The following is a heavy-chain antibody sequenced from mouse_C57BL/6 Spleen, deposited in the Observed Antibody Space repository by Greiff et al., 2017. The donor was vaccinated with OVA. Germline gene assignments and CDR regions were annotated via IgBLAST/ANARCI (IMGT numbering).Heavy chain of an antibody. V-gene: IGHV1-55*01. CDR2: LYPGSGST. D-gene: IGHD1-1*01. Sequence: QVQLQQPGAELVKPGASVKMSCKASGYTFTRYWITWVKQRPGQGLEWIGTLYPGSGSTNYNEKFKSKATLTVDTSSSTAYMQLSSLTSGDSAVDYGARYALITTVGADYWGQGTTLTVSS. CDR3: ARYALITTVGADY. CDR1: GYTFTRYW. J-gene: IGHJ2*01.